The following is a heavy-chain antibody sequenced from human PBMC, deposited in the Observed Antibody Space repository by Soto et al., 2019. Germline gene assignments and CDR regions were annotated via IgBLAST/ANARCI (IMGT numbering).Heavy chain of an antibody. CDR1: GFTFRSYT. CDR2: ISGSGGST. D-gene: IGHD3-22*01. J-gene: IGHJ4*02. Sequence: PGGSLRLSCAASGFTFRSYTMSWVRQAPGKGLEWVSAISGSGGSTYYADYVKGRFTISRDNSKNTLYLQMNSLRAEDTAVYYCAKEEHDSSGYRAPYWGQGTLVTVSS. CDR3: AKEEHDSSGYRAPY. V-gene: IGHV3-23*01.